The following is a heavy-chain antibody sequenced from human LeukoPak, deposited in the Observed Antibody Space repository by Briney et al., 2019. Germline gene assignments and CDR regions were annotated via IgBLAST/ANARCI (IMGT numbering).Heavy chain of an antibody. D-gene: IGHD3-3*01. V-gene: IGHV1-8*01. CDR3: ARGSGYYYYYGMDV. CDR1: GYTFTSYD. J-gene: IGHJ6*02. CDR2: MNPYSGNT. Sequence: ASVKVSCKASGYTFTSYDINWVRQATGQGLEWMGWMNPYSGNTGYAQKFQGRVTMTRNTSISTAYMELSSLRSEDTAVYYCARGSGYYYYYGMDVWGQGTTVTVSS.